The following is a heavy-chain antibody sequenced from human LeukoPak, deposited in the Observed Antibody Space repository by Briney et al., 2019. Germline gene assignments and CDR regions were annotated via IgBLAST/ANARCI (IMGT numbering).Heavy chain of an antibody. Sequence: GESLKISCKGSGYSFTTYWIGWVRQMPGKGLEWMGIIYPGDSDTRYSPSFQGQVTISAHKSISTAYLQWSSLKASDTAMHYCARRGGLYGSGSYRFDPWGQGTLVTVSS. J-gene: IGHJ5*02. V-gene: IGHV5-51*01. CDR3: ARRGGLYGSGSYRFDP. CDR2: IYPGDSDT. CDR1: GYSFTTYW. D-gene: IGHD3-10*01.